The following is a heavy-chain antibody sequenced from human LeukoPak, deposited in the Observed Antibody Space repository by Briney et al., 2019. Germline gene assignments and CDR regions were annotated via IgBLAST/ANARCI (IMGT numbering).Heavy chain of an antibody. J-gene: IGHJ6*02. CDR3: ARNSGYASHYYYYGMDV. V-gene: IGHV1-2*04. CDR2: INPNSGGT. D-gene: IGHD5-12*01. Sequence: ASVKVSCKASGYTFTGYYMHWVRQAPGQGLEWMGWINPNSGGTNYAQKFQGWVTMTRDTSISTAYMELSRLRSDDTAVHYCARNSGYASHYYYYGMDVWGQGTTVTVSS. CDR1: GYTFTGYY.